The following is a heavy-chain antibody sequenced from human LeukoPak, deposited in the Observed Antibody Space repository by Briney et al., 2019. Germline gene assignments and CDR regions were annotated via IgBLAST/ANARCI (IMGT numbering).Heavy chain of an antibody. J-gene: IGHJ6*03. CDR2: TDYSGST. Sequence: SETLSLTCAVYGGSFSGYYWSWIRQPPGKGLEWIGETDYSGSTNYNPSLKSRVSISVDTSKNQFSLKLSSVTAADTAVYYCARVVYDILTGYPDYYMDVWGKGTTVTISS. V-gene: IGHV4-34*01. D-gene: IGHD3-9*01. CDR3: ARVVYDILTGYPDYYMDV. CDR1: GGSFSGYY.